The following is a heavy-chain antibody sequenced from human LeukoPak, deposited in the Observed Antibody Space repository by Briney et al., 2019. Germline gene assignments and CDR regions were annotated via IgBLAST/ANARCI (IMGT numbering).Heavy chain of an antibody. J-gene: IGHJ5*02. D-gene: IGHD1-1*01. V-gene: IGHV1-18*01. CDR2: ISSYNGNT. CDR1: GYTSSSYG. Sequence: ASVKVSCKSSGYTSSSYGISWMRQAPGQGLEWMGWISSYNGNTNYAQKFQGRVSMTTDTSTSIAYMELRSLRPDDTAVYYCARDVPGSIGTTARFDPWGQGTLVTVSS. CDR3: ARDVPGSIGTTARFDP.